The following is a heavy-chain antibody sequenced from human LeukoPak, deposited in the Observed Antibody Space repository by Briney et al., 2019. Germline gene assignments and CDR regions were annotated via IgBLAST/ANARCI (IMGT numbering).Heavy chain of an antibody. CDR2: ISASGGRT. CDR3: AKAPVTTCRGAFCYPFDY. V-gene: IGHV3-23*01. J-gene: IGHJ4*02. Sequence: PGGSLRLSCAASGFTFSNYAMNWVRQAPGKGLEWVSAISASGGRTYYADSVKGRFTISRDSSKNTLFLQMNRLRPEDAAVYYCAKAPVTTCRGAFCYPFDYWGLGTLVTVSS. D-gene: IGHD2-15*01. CDR1: GFTFSNYA.